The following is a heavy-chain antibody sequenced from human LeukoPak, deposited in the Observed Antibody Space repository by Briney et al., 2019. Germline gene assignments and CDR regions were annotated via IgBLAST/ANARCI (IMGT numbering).Heavy chain of an antibody. V-gene: IGHV1-2*06. J-gene: IGHJ6*02. CDR1: GYTFTSYY. D-gene: IGHD3-22*01. CDR3: ARGGTVYYYDSSDYYGMDV. CDR2: INPNSGGT. Sequence: ASVKVSCKASGYTFTSYYMHWVRQAPGQGLEWMGRINPNSGGTNYAQKFQGRVTTTRDTSISTAYMELSRLRSDDTAVYYCARGGTVYYYDSSDYYGMDVWGQGTTVTVSS.